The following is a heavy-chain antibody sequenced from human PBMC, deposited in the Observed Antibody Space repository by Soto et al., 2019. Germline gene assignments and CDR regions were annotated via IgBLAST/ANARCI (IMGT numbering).Heavy chain of an antibody. CDR1: GGTFSRYA. CDR2: IIPIFGTA. CDR3: AQTLGLAVSGPGRFDL. D-gene: IGHD6-19*01. Sequence: QVQLVQSGTEVKKPGSSVKVSCKASGGTFSRYAISWVRQAPGQGLEWMGGIIPIFGTANYAQTFQGRVTITADEXTXXAYMELRRLRSEDTAVYYCAQTLGLAVSGPGRFDLWGRGTLVTVTS. V-gene: IGHV1-69*12. J-gene: IGHJ2*01.